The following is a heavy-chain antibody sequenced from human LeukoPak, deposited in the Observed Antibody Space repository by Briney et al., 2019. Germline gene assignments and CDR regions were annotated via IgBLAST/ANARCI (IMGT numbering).Heavy chain of an antibody. V-gene: IGHV3-23*01. D-gene: IGHD3-16*01. CDR1: GFTFSSYA. CDR3: AKYKLRNLGY. CDR2: ISGGGYRT. Sequence: GGFLRLSCAASGFTFSSYAMSWVRQAPGRGLEWVSAISGGGYRTYYANSVKGRFTISRDNSKNTLYLQMNSLRAEDTAVYYCAKYKLRNLGYWGQGTLVTVSS. J-gene: IGHJ4*02.